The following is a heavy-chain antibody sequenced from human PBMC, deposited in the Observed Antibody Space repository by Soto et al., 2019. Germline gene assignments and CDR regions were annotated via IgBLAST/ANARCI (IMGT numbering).Heavy chain of an antibody. V-gene: IGHV4-34*01. CDR1: GGSFSGYY. D-gene: IGHD5-18*01. Sequence: NPSETLSLTCAVYGGSFSGYYWSWIRRPPGKGLEGIGEINHSGSTNYNPSLKSRVTISVDTSKNQFSLKLSSVTAADTAVYYCARAGYSYGWSTIDYWGQGTLVTVSS. CDR3: ARAGYSYGWSTIDY. J-gene: IGHJ4*02. CDR2: INHSGST.